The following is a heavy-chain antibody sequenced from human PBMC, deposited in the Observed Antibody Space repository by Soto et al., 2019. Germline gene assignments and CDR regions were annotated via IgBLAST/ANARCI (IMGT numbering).Heavy chain of an antibody. CDR3: AKIPSSVVEDIVVVVAAPDY. CDR2: ISGSGGST. V-gene: IGHV3-23*01. J-gene: IGHJ4*02. CDR1: GFTFSSYA. Sequence: GSLRLSCAASGFTFSSYAMSWVRQAPGKGLEWVSAISGSGGSTYYADSVKGRFTISRDNSKNTLYLQMNSLGAEDTAVYYCAKIPSSVVEDIVVVVAAPDYWGQGTLVTVSS. D-gene: IGHD2-15*01.